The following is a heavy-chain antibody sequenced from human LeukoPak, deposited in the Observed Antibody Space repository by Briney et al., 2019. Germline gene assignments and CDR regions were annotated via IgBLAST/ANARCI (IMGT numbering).Heavy chain of an antibody. CDR1: GGSISSSSYY. CDR3: ARHSSSSPFDY. V-gene: IGHV4-39*01. Sequence: SETLSLTCTVSGGSISSSSYYWGWIRQPPGKGLEWIGSIYYSGSTYYNPSLKSRVTISVDTSKNQFSLKLSSATAADTAVYYCARHSSSSPFDYWGQGTLVTVSS. D-gene: IGHD6-6*01. CDR2: IYYSGST. J-gene: IGHJ4*02.